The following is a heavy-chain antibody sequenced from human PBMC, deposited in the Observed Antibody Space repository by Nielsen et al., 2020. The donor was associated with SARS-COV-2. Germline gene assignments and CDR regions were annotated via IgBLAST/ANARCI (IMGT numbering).Heavy chain of an antibody. CDR3: ATASYYDFWSGYYVDLYGMDV. J-gene: IGHJ6*02. Sequence: WIRQPPGKGLEWIGYIYYSGSTYYHPSLKSRVTISVDTSKNQFSLKLSSVTAADTAVYYCATASYYDFWSGYYVDLYGMDVWGQGTTVTVSS. CDR2: IYYSGST. D-gene: IGHD3-3*01. V-gene: IGHV4-31*02.